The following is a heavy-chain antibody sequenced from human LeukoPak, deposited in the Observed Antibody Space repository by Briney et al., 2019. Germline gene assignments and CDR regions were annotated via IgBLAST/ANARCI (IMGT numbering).Heavy chain of an antibody. CDR1: GFTVSSNY. J-gene: IGHJ4*02. Sequence: PPGGSLRLSCAASGFTVSSNYMSWVRQAPGKGLEWVSVIYSGGSTYYADSVKGRFTISRDNSKNTLYLQMNSLRAEDTAVYYCASKIAVAGIGFDYWGQGTLVTVSS. CDR2: IYSGGST. CDR3: ASKIAVAGIGFDY. V-gene: IGHV3-66*01. D-gene: IGHD6-19*01.